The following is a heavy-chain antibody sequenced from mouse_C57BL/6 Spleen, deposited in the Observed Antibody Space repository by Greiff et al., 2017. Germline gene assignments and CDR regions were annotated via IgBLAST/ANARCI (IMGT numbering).Heavy chain of an antibody. CDR3: ARSYGSSLYYFDY. Sequence: QVQLQQPGAELVRPGTSVKLSCKASGYTFTSYWMHWVKQRPGQGLEWIGVIDPSDSYTNYNQKFKGKATLTVDTSSSTAYMPLSSLTSEDSAVYYCARSYGSSLYYFDYWGQGTTLTVSS. V-gene: IGHV1-59*01. D-gene: IGHD1-1*01. CDR1: GYTFTSYW. CDR2: IDPSDSYT. J-gene: IGHJ2*01.